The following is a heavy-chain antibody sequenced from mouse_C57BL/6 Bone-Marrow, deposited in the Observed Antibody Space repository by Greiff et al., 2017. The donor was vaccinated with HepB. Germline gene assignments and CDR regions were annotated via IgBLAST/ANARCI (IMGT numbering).Heavy chain of an antibody. Sequence: QVQLQQSGAELVKPGASVKISCKASGYTFTDYYINWVKQRPGLGLEWIGKIGPGSGSTYYNEKFKGKATLTADKSSSTAYMQLSSLTSEDSAVYFCENIRSYYAMDYWGQGTSVTVSS. CDR3: ENIRSYYAMDY. CDR2: IGPGSGST. CDR1: GYTFTDYY. D-gene: IGHD1-1*01. V-gene: IGHV1-77*01. J-gene: IGHJ4*01.